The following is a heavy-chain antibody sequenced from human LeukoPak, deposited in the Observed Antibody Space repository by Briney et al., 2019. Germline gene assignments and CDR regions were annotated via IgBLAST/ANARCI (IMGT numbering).Heavy chain of an antibody. CDR3: ARGEKKDYYGSGSLGAFDI. CDR1: GYTFTSYG. Sequence: ASVKVSCKASGYTFTSYGISWVRQATGQGLEWMGWISAYNGNTNYAQKLQGRVTMTTDTSTSTAYMELRSLRSDDTAVYYCARGEKKDYYGSGSLGAFDIWGQGTMVTVSS. J-gene: IGHJ3*02. CDR2: ISAYNGNT. V-gene: IGHV1-18*01. D-gene: IGHD3-10*01.